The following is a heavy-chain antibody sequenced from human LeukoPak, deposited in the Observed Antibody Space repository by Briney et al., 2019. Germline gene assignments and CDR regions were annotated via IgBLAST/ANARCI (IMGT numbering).Heavy chain of an antibody. CDR3: ARDHELYSSGWYPNPDDAFDI. V-gene: IGHV1-18*01. CDR1: GYTFTSYG. Sequence: ASVKVSCKASGYTFTSYGISWVRQAPGQGLEWMGWISAYNGNTNYAQKLKGRVTMTTDTSTSTAYMELRSLRSDDAAEYNCARDHELYSSGWYPNPDDAFDIWGQGTMVTVSS. J-gene: IGHJ3*02. CDR2: ISAYNGNT. D-gene: IGHD6-19*01.